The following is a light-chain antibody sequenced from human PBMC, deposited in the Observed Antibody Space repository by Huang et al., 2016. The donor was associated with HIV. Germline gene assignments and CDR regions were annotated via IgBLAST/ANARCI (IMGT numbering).Light chain of an antibody. J-gene: IGKJ4*01. CDR3: QQLDSYPLT. V-gene: IGKV1-9*01. CDR1: QGISSS. CDR2: AAS. Sequence: IQLTQSPSSLSASVGDRVTITCRASQGISSSLAWYQQKPGNAPKVLIYAASTFQSGVPSRFSGSGSGTYFTLTISSLQPEDFATYYCQQLDSYPLTFGGGTKVEIK.